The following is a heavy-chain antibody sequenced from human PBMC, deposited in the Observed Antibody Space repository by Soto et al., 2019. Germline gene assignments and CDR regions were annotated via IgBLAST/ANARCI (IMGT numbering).Heavy chain of an antibody. CDR3: ARDPVGYCSGGSCHPDAFDI. CDR1: GYTFTSYA. J-gene: IGHJ3*02. CDR2: INAGNGNT. Sequence: VKVSCKASGYTFTSYAMHWVRQAPGQRLEWMGWINAGNGNTKYSQKFQGRVTITRDTSASAAYMELSSLRSEDTAVYYCARDPVGYCSGGSCHPDAFDIWGQGTMVT. D-gene: IGHD2-15*01. V-gene: IGHV1-3*01.